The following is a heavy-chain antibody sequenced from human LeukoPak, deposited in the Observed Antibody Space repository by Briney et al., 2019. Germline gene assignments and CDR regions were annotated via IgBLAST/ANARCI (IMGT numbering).Heavy chain of an antibody. CDR3: ARDRYNSFVDY. V-gene: IGHV3-11*05. CDR2: TSPSSRST. CDR1: GFTFSSYA. D-gene: IGHD1-14*01. Sequence: GGSLRLSCAASGFTFSSYAMSWIRQAPGKGLEWVSYTSPSSRSTNYADSVKGRFTISRDNAKKSLYLRMNSLRAEDTAVYYCARDRYNSFVDYWGQGTLVTVSS. J-gene: IGHJ4*02.